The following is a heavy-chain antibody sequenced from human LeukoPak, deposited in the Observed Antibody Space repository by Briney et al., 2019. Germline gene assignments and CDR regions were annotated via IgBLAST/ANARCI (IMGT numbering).Heavy chain of an antibody. V-gene: IGHV3-23*01. CDR3: AKEYSGNYYYFDY. D-gene: IGHD1-26*01. Sequence: GGSLRLSCAASGFTFSSYGMSWVRQAPGKGLEWVSVMSGGGGSTYDADSVKGRFTISRDNSKNTLYLQMNSLRAEDTAVYYCAKEYSGNYYYFDYWGQGTLVTVSS. CDR1: GFTFSSYG. J-gene: IGHJ4*02. CDR2: MSGGGGST.